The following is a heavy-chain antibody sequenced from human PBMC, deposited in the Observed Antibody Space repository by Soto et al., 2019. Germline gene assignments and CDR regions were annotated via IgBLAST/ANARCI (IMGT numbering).Heavy chain of an antibody. CDR3: ASSGRITANKYYYYYSGMDI. Sequence: SETLSLTCTVSGGSISSGGDYWSWIRQHPGKGLEWVGYIYYSGSTNYNPSLKSRVTISVDTSKNQFSLKLSSVTAADTAVYYCASSGRITANKYYYYYSGMDIWGQGTTVTVSS. J-gene: IGHJ6*02. CDR2: IYYSGST. CDR1: GGSISSGGDY. V-gene: IGHV4-31*03. D-gene: IGHD3-10*01.